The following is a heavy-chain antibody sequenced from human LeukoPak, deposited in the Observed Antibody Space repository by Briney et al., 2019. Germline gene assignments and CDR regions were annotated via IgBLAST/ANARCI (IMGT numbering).Heavy chain of an antibody. Sequence: PGGSLRLSCSASGFTFSSYAMHWVRQAPGKALECVSAISSNGGSTYYADSVKGRFTISRDNSKNTLYLQMSSLRAEDTAVYYCVKGGTIPGRPPGDWGQGTLVTVSS. CDR1: GFTFSSYA. CDR2: ISSNGGST. J-gene: IGHJ4*02. CDR3: VKGGTIPGRPPGD. D-gene: IGHD2-2*02. V-gene: IGHV3-64D*06.